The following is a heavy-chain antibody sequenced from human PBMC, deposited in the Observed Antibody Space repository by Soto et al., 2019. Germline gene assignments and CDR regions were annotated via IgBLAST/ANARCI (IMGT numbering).Heavy chain of an antibody. CDR3: ARDRVAARPRGWFDP. D-gene: IGHD6-6*01. CDR2: IIPILGIA. V-gene: IGHV1-69*08. J-gene: IGHJ5*02. CDR1: GGTFSSYT. Sequence: QVQLVQSGAEVKKPVSSVKVSCKASGGTFSSYTISWVRQAPGQGLEWMGRIIPILGIANYAQKFQGKVTITADKYTSTAYMELSRLRSEDTAVYYCARDRVAARPRGWFDPWGQGPLVPVSS.